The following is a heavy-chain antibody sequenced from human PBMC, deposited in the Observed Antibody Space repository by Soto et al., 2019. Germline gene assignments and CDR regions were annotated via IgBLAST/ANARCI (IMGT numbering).Heavy chain of an antibody. V-gene: IGHV1-2*02. CDR1: GYTFTGYY. J-gene: IGHJ6*02. CDR2: INPNSGDT. Sequence: ASVKVSCKASGYTFTGYYVHWVRQAPGQGLEWMGWINPNSGDTYLAQRFQGRVTMNGDTSIRTAYMELRGLTSDDTAEYYCAKGGAIVAAGTRVYLYNAMDVWGQGTTVTVSS. CDR3: AKGGAIVAAGTRVYLYNAMDV. D-gene: IGHD1-26*01.